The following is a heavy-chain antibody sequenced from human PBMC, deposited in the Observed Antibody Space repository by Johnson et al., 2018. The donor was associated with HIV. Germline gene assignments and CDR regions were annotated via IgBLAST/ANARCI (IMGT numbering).Heavy chain of an antibody. J-gene: IGHJ3*02. CDR3: AKEGYCSSTSCYENAFDI. D-gene: IGHD2-2*01. Sequence: QVQLVESGGGVVQPGRSLRLSCAASGFTFSSYAIHWVRQAPGKGLEWVAVISYDGSKKYYADSVKGRFTISRDNSKNTLYLQMHSLRADDTAVYYCAKEGYCSSTSCYENAFDIWGRGTMVTVSS. V-gene: IGHV3-30*04. CDR2: ISYDGSKK. CDR1: GFTFSSYA.